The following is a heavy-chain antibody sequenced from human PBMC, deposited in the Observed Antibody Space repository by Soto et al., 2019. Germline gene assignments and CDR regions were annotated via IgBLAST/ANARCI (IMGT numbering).Heavy chain of an antibody. CDR1: GFTFSDYY. J-gene: IGHJ4*02. D-gene: IGHD2-15*01. V-gene: IGHV3-11*05. CDR3: ARYSSAYCSGGSCYADY. CDR2: ISSSSSYT. Sequence: QVQLVESGGGLVKPGGSLRLSCAASGFTFSDYYMSWIRQAPGKGLEWVSYISSSSSYTNYADSVKSRFTISRDNAKNSLYLQMYSLRAEDTAVYYSARYSSAYCSGGSCYADYWGQGTLVSVSS.